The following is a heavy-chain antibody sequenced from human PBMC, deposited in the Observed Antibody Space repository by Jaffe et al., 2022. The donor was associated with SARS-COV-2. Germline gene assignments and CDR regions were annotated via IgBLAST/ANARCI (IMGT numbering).Heavy chain of an antibody. CDR3: AKAREGSSWQIDY. J-gene: IGHJ4*02. V-gene: IGHV3-30*18. CDR1: GFTFSSYG. Sequence: QVQLVESGGGVVQPGRSLRLSCAASGFTFSSYGMHWVRQAPGKGLEWVAVISYDGSNKYYADSVKGRFTISRDNSKNTLYLQMNSLRAEDTAVYYCAKAREGSSWQIDYWGQGTLVTVSS. D-gene: IGHD6-13*01. CDR2: ISYDGSNK.